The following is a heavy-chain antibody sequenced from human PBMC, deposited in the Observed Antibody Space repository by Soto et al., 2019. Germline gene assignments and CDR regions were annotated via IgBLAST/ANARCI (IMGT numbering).Heavy chain of an antibody. CDR2: FNHSGST. CDR3: ARVWGARYSSGWYPYYYYGMDV. V-gene: IGHV4-34*01. J-gene: IGHJ6*02. Sequence: QVQLQQWGAGLLKPSETLSLTCAVYGGSFSGYYWSWIRQPPGKGLEWIGEFNHSGSTNYNPSLKSRVTISVDTSKNQFSLKLSSVTAADTAVYYCARVWGARYSSGWYPYYYYGMDVWGQGTTVTVSS. D-gene: IGHD6-19*01. CDR1: GGSFSGYY.